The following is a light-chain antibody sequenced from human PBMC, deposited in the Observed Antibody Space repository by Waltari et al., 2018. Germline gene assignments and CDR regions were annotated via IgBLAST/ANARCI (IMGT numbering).Light chain of an antibody. CDR2: GAS. V-gene: IGKV3-15*01. J-gene: IGKJ2*01. Sequence: EIVMTQSPATLSVSPGERATLSCRASQSVSTNFAWYQQKPGQAPRLLVYGASTRATGIPARFSGSGSGTEFTLTISSLQSEDFALYYCQQYNNWPQTFGQGTKLEIK. CDR3: QQYNNWPQT. CDR1: QSVSTN.